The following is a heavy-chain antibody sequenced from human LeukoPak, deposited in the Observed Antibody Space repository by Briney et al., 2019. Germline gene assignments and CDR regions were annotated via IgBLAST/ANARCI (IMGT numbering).Heavy chain of an antibody. CDR2: IYYSGST. J-gene: IGHJ6*03. Sequence: SETLSLTCTVSGGSISSYYWSWIRQPPGKGLEGIGDIYYSGSTNYNPSLKSRVTISVDTSKNQFSLKLSSVTAADTAVYYCARDQGMVRGYYYMDVWGKGTTVTVSS. CDR3: ARDQGMVRGYYYMDV. D-gene: IGHD3-10*01. V-gene: IGHV4-59*01. CDR1: GGSISSYY.